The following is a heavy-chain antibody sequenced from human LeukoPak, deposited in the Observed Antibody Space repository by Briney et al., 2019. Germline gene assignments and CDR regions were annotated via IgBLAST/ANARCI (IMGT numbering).Heavy chain of an antibody. CDR1: GFTVSSNY. V-gene: IGHV3-66*01. CDR3: ARANYHDSPGDY. J-gene: IGHJ4*02. Sequence: GGSLRLSCAASGFTVSSNYMRLVRQAPGKGLEWVSVIYSGGSTYYADSVKGRFTISRDNSKNTLYLQVNSLRAEDTAVYYCARANYHDSPGDYWGQGTLVTVSS. D-gene: IGHD3-22*01. CDR2: IYSGGST.